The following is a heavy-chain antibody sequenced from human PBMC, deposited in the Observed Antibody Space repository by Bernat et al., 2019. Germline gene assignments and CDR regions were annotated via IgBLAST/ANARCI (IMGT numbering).Heavy chain of an antibody. CDR2: INHSGST. CDR3: ARGRGSSWSPDRPGWFDP. J-gene: IGHJ5*02. CDR1: GGSFSGYY. D-gene: IGHD6-13*01. Sequence: QVQLQQWGAGLLKPSETLSLTCAVYGGSFSGYYWSWIRQPPGKGLEWIGEINHSGSTNYNPSLKSRVTISVDTSKNQFSLKLSPVTAADTAVYYCARGRGSSWSPDRPGWFDPWGQGTLVTVSS. V-gene: IGHV4-34*01.